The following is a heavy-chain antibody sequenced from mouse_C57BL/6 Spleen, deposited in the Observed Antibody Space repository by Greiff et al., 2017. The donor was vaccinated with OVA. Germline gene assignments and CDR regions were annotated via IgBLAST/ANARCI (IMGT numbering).Heavy chain of an antibody. CDR2: INPSSGYT. D-gene: IGHD1-1*01. V-gene: IGHV1-7*01. J-gene: IGHJ2*01. Sequence: VQLVESGAELAKPGASVKLSCKASGYTFTSYWMHWVKQRPGQGLEWIGYINPSSGYTKYNQKFKDKATMTADKSSSTAYMQLSSLTYEDSAVYYCARDYYGSSYYLDYWGKGTTLTVSS. CDR3: ARDYYGSSYYLDY. CDR1: GYTFTSYW.